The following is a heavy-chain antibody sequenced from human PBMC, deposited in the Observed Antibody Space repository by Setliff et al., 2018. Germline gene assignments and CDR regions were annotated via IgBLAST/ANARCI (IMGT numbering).Heavy chain of an antibody. Sequence: PGGSLRLSCAASGFTFSGSAVHWVRQASGKGLEWVGRIRRNADNHATAYAASVRGRFTFSRDDSKNTAYLQMNSLKTEDTAVYYCTFARDGYDVFDIWGQGTMVTVSS. J-gene: IGHJ3*02. V-gene: IGHV3-73*01. D-gene: IGHD5-18*01. CDR1: GFTFSGSA. CDR2: IRRNADNHAT. CDR3: TFARDGYDVFDI.